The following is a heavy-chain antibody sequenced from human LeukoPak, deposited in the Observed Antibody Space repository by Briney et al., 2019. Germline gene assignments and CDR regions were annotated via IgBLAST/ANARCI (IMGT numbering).Heavy chain of an antibody. V-gene: IGHV1-18*01. CDR1: GYTFTSYG. Sequence: GASVKVSCKASGYTFTSYGISWVRQAPGQGLEWMGWISAYNGNTNYAQKLQGRVTMTTDTSTSTAYMELRSLRSDDTVVYYCARDLGSSHLTGIFDYWGQGTLVTVSS. CDR3: ARDLGSSHLTGIFDY. CDR2: ISAYNGNT. D-gene: IGHD3-10*01. J-gene: IGHJ4*02.